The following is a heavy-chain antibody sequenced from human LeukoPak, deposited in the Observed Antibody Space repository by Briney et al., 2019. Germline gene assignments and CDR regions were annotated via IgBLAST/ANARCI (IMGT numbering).Heavy chain of an antibody. D-gene: IGHD3-22*01. J-gene: IGHJ3*02. Sequence: ASVKVSCKASGYTFTGHYMHWVRQAPGQGLEWMGWINPNSGGTNYAQKFQGRVTMTRDTSITTAYMELSRLKSDDTAVYYCAREQFVGNYYDSRKDLYAFDIWGQGTMVTVSS. CDR2: INPNSGGT. V-gene: IGHV1-2*02. CDR1: GYTFTGHY. CDR3: AREQFVGNYYDSRKDLYAFDI.